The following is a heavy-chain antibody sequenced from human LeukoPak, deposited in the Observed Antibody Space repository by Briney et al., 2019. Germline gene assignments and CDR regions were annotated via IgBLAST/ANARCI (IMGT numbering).Heavy chain of an antibody. CDR3: ASRTNDWSRYFDWLPGENYGMDV. V-gene: IGHV3-7*01. CDR1: GFTFDDYG. D-gene: IGHD3-9*01. CDR2: IKQDGSEK. J-gene: IGHJ6*02. Sequence: PGGSLGLSCAASGFTFDDYGMSWVRQAPGKGLEWVANIKQDGSEKYYVDSVKGRFTISRDNAKNSLYLQMNSLRAEDTAVYYCASRTNDWSRYFDWLPGENYGMDVWGQGTTVTVSS.